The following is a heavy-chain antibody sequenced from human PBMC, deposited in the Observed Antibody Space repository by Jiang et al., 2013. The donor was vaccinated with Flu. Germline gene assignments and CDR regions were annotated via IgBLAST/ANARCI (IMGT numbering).Heavy chain of an antibody. CDR3: ARDLLSSSWYNNWFDP. CDR2: TYYRSKWYN. V-gene: IGHV6-1*01. D-gene: IGHD6-13*01. J-gene: IGHJ5*02. Sequence: LEWLGRTYYRSKWYNDYAVSVKSRITINPDTSKNQFSLQLNSVTPEDTAVYYCARDLLSSSWYNNWFDPWGQGTLVTVSS.